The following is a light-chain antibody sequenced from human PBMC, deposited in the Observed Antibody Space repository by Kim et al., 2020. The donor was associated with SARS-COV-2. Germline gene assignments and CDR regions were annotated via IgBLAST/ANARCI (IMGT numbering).Light chain of an antibody. CDR1: QSVSSN. J-gene: IGKJ2*01. CDR2: GAS. Sequence: EIVMTQSPATLSVSPGERATLSCRASQSVSSNLAWYQQKPGQAPRLLIYGASTRATGIPARFSGSGSGTEFTLTISSLQSEDFAVYYCQPYNNWPPENTFGQGTKLEI. CDR3: QPYNNWPPENT. V-gene: IGKV3-15*01.